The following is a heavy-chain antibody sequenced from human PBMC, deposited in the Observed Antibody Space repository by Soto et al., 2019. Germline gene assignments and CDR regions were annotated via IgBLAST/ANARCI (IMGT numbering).Heavy chain of an antibody. CDR3: ARGPDPTYSDF. J-gene: IGHJ4*02. CDR1: GYTFTNFG. V-gene: IGHV1-18*01. Sequence: QVQLVQSGAEVKKPGASLRVSCRASGYTFTNFGINWVRQAPGQGLEWMGWLNTYNGNTNFGVKFQGRVTMTTDTSTTTAYMDLRSLTSDDTAVYYCARGPDPTYSDFWGQGTLVTVSS. CDR2: LNTYNGNT.